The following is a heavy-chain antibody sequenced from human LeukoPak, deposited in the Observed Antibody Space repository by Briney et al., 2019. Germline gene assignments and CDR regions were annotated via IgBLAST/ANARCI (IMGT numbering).Heavy chain of an antibody. V-gene: IGHV3-23*01. D-gene: IGHD6-19*01. CDR2: ISDSGAST. CDR3: AKMPGAGSGWLERVDY. Sequence: GGSLRLSCAASGFTYSCYAMSWVRQAPGKGLEWVSVISDSGASTYYADSVRGRFTISRDNSKNTLYLQMNSLRVEDTALYYCAKMPGAGSGWLERVDYWGQGTLVTVSS. J-gene: IGHJ4*02. CDR1: GFTYSCYA.